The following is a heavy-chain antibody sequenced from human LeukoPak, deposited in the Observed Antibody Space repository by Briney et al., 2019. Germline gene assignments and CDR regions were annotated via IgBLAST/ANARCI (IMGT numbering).Heavy chain of an antibody. V-gene: IGHV3-7*03. CDR1: GFIFSSYW. CDR3: AREAYSSGWYVWNTDY. J-gene: IGHJ4*02. CDR2: IKQDGSEK. Sequence: GGSLRLSCAASGFIFSSYWMNWVRQAPGEGLEWVANIKQDGSEKYYVDSVKGRFTISRDNAKNSLYLQMNSLRAEDTAVYYCAREAYSSGWYVWNTDYWGQGTLVTVSS. D-gene: IGHD6-19*01.